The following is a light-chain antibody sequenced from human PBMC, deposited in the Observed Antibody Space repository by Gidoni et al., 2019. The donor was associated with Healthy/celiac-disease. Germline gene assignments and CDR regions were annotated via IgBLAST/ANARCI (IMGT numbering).Light chain of an antibody. CDR2: DAS. CDR1: QSVSSY. V-gene: IGKV3-11*01. Sequence: EIVLTQSPATLYLSPGERATLSCRAMQSVSSYLAWYQQKPGQAPRLLIYDASNRATGIPARFSGSGSGTDFTLTISSLEPEDFAVYYCQQRSNWWTFGQGTKVEIK. CDR3: QQRSNWWT. J-gene: IGKJ1*01.